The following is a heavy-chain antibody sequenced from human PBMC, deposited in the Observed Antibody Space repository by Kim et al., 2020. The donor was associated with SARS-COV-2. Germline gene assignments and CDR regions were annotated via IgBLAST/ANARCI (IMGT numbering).Heavy chain of an antibody. CDR3: ARGWLPSYGMDV. CDR1: GFTFSSYD. Sequence: GGSLRLSCAASGFTFSSYDMHWVRQATGKGLEWVSAIGTAGDTYYPGSVKGRFTISRENAKNSLYLQMNSLRAGDTAVYYCARGWLPSYGMDVWGQGTTVTVSS. J-gene: IGHJ6*02. V-gene: IGHV3-13*01. CDR2: IGTAGDT. D-gene: IGHD6-19*01.